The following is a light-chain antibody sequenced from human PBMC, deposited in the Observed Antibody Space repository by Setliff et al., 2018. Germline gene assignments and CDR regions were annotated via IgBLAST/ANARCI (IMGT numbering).Light chain of an antibody. Sequence: QSVLTQPASVSGSPGQSITISCTGTSSDVGAYNYVSWYQQHPGKAPKVMIYDVSNRPSGVSNRFSGSKSGNTASLTISGLQADDEADYYCFSYTTSTAWVFGGGTK. CDR3: FSYTTSTAWV. CDR2: DVS. CDR1: SSDVGAYNY. J-gene: IGLJ3*02. V-gene: IGLV2-14*01.